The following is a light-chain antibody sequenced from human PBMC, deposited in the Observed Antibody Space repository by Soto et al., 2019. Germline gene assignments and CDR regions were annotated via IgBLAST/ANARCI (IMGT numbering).Light chain of an antibody. CDR1: KTDIVVYDF. CDR2: EVV. J-gene: IGLJ1*01. V-gene: IGLV2-8*01. CDR3: SSYAGSSNV. Sequence: QSALTQPPSASGSPGQSVTISCTGTKTDIVVYDFVAWYQHHPGKAPRLIIYEVVQRPSGVPDRFSGSKSGNTASLTVSGLQAEDEADYYCSSYAGSSNVFGTGTKLTVL.